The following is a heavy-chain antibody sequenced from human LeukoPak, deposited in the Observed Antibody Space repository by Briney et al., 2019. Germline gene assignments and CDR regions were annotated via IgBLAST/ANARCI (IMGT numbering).Heavy chain of an antibody. V-gene: IGHV3-21*04. Sequence: GGSLRLSCAASGFPFSRYSMNWVRQAPGKGLEWVSSITSSSGYIHYADSVKGRFTISRDNAKNSLYLQMNSLRAEDTAVYYCAKGIYSSGWGYFDYWGHGTLVTVSS. J-gene: IGHJ4*01. CDR3: AKGIYSSGWGYFDY. D-gene: IGHD6-19*01. CDR2: ITSSSGYI. CDR1: GFPFSRYS.